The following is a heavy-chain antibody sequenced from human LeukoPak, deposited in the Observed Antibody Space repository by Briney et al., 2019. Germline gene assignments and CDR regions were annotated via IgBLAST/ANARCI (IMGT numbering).Heavy chain of an antibody. CDR2: IYPDDSDT. CDR1: GYNFTNYW. D-gene: IGHD6-13*01. V-gene: IGHV5-51*01. J-gene: IGHJ4*02. Sequence: GESLKISCKGSGYNFTNYWIGWVRQMPGKGLEWVGMIYPDDSDTRYSPSFQGQVTISADKSINTACLQWGSLKASDTAMYYCARQGSYSSSRYNIDYWGQGTPVTVSS. CDR3: ARQGSYSSSRYNIDY.